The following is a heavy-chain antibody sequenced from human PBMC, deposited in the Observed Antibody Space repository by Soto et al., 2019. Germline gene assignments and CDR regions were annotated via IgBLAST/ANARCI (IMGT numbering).Heavy chain of an antibody. J-gene: IGHJ4*02. CDR2: INHSGST. V-gene: IGHV4-34*01. CDR3: ARDKITGLFDY. CDR1: GGSFSGYY. D-gene: IGHD2-8*02. Sequence: SETLSLTCAVYGGSFSGYYWTWIRRPPGTGLEWIGEINHSGSTNYNPSLKSRVTISVDTSKNQFSLKLTSVTAADTAVYYCARDKITGLFDYWGQGTLVTVS.